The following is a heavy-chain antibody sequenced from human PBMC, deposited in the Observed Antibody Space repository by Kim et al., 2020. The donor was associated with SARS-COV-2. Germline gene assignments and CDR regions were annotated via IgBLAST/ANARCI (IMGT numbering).Heavy chain of an antibody. V-gene: IGHV3-9*01. D-gene: IGHD3-10*01. Sequence: GGSLRLSCAASGFTFGDYAMHWVRQAPGKGLEWVSGISWNRGSIGYADSVKGRFTISRDNAKNSLYLQMNSLRAEDTALYYCAKDIDSSGAGNNWFDPWGQGTLVTVSS. CDR2: ISWNRGSI. J-gene: IGHJ5*02. CDR1: GFTFGDYA. CDR3: AKDIDSSGAGNNWFDP.